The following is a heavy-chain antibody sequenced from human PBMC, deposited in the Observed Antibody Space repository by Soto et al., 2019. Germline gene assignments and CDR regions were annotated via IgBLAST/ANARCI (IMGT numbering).Heavy chain of an antibody. V-gene: IGHV1-46*01. D-gene: IGHD2-15*01. CDR2: SKPSGDSR. CDR3: ARDNIQNYGTAAASSWFHP. CDR1: GVSFSGSF. J-gene: IGHJ5*02. Sequence: ASENVFCSASGVSFSGSFVHCVRRTRGHAREWMGMSKPSGDSRNCAQKSQDRPTITRDTSTSTVYTDLRSLRYEDTAVYSCARDNIQNYGTAAASSWFHPWGQGTPVTVSS.